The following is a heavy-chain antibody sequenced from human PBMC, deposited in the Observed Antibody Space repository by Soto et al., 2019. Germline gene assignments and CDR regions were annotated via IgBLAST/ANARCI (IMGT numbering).Heavy chain of an antibody. CDR2: INHSGST. CDR1: GGSFSGYY. D-gene: IGHD4-4*01. V-gene: IGHV4-34*01. Sequence: SETLSLTCAVYGGSFSGYYWSWIRQPPGKGLEWIGEINHSGSTNYNPSLKSRVTISVDTSKNQFSLKLSSVTAADTAVYYCARGPATVTSYYYYYYYMDVWGKGTTVTVSS. CDR3: ARGPATVTSYYYYYYYMDV. J-gene: IGHJ6*03.